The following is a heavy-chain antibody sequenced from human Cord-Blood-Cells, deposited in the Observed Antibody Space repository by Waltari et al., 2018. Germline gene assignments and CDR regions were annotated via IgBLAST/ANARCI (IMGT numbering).Heavy chain of an antibody. J-gene: IGHJ5*02. Sequence: QVQLVQSGAEVKKPGASVKVSCKVSGYTLTELSMPWVRQAPGKGLEWMGGFDPEEGETIYAQKFQGRVTMTEDTSTDTAYMELSSLRSEDTAVYYCATWGGARGWFDPWGQGTLVTVSS. CDR2: FDPEEGET. CDR3: ATWGGARGWFDP. D-gene: IGHD1-26*01. V-gene: IGHV1-24*01. CDR1: GYTLTELS.